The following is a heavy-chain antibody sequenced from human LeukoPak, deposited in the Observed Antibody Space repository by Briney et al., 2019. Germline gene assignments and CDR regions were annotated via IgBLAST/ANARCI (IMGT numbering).Heavy chain of an antibody. CDR2: INHSGST. CDR1: GGSFSGYY. V-gene: IGHV4-34*01. Sequence: TSETLSLTCAVYGGSFSGYYWSWIRQPPGKGLEWIGEINHSGSTNYNPSLKSRVTISVDTSKNQFSLKLSSVTAADTAVYYCARLDGYSSSSGGRGYWGQGTLVTVSS. D-gene: IGHD6-13*01. CDR3: ARLDGYSSSSGGRGY. J-gene: IGHJ4*02.